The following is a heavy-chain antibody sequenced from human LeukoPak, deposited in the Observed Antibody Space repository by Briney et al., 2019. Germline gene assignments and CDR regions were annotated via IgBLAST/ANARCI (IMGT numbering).Heavy chain of an antibody. CDR1: GFTVSNNY. CDR3: ARDAVGYYYDSSAPDY. D-gene: IGHD3-22*01. Sequence: GGSLRLSCAASGFTVSNNYMSWVRQAPGKGLEWVSVIYSGGRTYYADSVKGRFTISRDNSKNTLYLQMNSLRVEDTAVYYCARDAVGYYYDSSAPDYWGQGTLVTVSS. V-gene: IGHV3-53*01. J-gene: IGHJ4*02. CDR2: IYSGGRT.